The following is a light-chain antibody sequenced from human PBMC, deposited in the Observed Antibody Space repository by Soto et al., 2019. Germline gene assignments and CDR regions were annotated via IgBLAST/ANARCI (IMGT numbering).Light chain of an antibody. CDR2: KAS. J-gene: IGKJ4*01. Sequence: DIQMTQSPSTLSASVGDRVTITWRASQSISSWLAWYQQKPGKAPKLLIYKASSLEGGVPSRFSGSGSGTDFTLTISSLQPDDFATYYCQQYHSYSLTFGGGTKVDIK. CDR3: QQYHSYSLT. CDR1: QSISSW. V-gene: IGKV1-5*03.